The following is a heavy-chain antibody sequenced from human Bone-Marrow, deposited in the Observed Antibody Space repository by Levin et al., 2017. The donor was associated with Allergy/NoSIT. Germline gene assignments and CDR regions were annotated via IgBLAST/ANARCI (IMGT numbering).Heavy chain of an antibody. CDR2: ISSSSSYT. J-gene: IGHJ3*02. CDR3: ARYLVVAANDAFDI. CDR1: GFTFSDYY. Sequence: SCAASGFTFSDYYMSWIRQAPGKGLEWVSYISSSSSYTNYADSVKGRFTISRDNAKNSLYLQMNSLRAEDTAVYYCARYLVVAANDAFDIWGQGTMVTVSS. V-gene: IGHV3-11*06. D-gene: IGHD2-15*01.